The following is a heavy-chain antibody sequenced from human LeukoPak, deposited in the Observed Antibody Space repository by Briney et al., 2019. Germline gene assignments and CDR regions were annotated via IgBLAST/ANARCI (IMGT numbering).Heavy chain of an antibody. V-gene: IGHV3-23*01. CDR2: ISGSGDDT. CDR3: ARGAIAARRFDS. CDR1: GFTFRSNS. Sequence: GGSLRLSCEASGFTFRSNSMSWVRQTPGKGLEWVSSISGSGDDTYYADSVWGRFTLSRDNSKSTLYLQMNSLSTEDTGLYYCARGAIAARRFDSWGQGTLVTVSS. J-gene: IGHJ4*02. D-gene: IGHD6-6*01.